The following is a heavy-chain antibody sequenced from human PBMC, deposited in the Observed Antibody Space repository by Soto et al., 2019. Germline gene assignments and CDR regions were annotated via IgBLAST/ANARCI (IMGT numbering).Heavy chain of an antibody. V-gene: IGHV3-23*01. CDR1: GFAFSNYA. J-gene: IGHJ4*02. D-gene: IGHD6-19*01. Sequence: GGSLRLSCAASGFAFSNYAMSWVRQSPGKGLEWISSLTGGGDNPHYAESVKGRFTISRDNSKSTLFLQINSLSDGDTAIYYCARGGSGWYPFDYWGQGTLVTVSS. CDR2: LTGGGDNP. CDR3: ARGGSGWYPFDY.